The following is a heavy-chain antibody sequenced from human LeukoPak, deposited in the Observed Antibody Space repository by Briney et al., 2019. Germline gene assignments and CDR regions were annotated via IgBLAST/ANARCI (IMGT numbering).Heavy chain of an antibody. D-gene: IGHD3-16*01. CDR3: AREGLTDTDYYYYYYMDV. Sequence: PSETLSLTCTVSDGSITNYDWSWVRQPPGKGLEFIGHVHYSGTANYNPSLRSRVTISVDTSKNQFSLKLSSVTAADTAVYYCAREGLTDTDYYYYYYMDVWGKGTTVTVSS. CDR1: DGSITNYD. CDR2: VHYSGTA. J-gene: IGHJ6*03. V-gene: IGHV4-59*12.